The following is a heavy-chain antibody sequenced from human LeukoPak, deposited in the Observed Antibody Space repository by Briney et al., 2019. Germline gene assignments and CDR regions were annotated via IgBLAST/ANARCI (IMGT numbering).Heavy chain of an antibody. CDR3: ARVGSYYYFDY. Sequence: PSETLSLTCTVSGYSISSGYYWGWIRQPPGKGLEWIGSIFHSGSTYYNPSLKSRVTISVDTSKNQFSLKLSSVTAADTAVYYCARVGSYYYFDYWGQGTLVTVSS. D-gene: IGHD1-26*01. V-gene: IGHV4-38-2*02. CDR1: GYSISSGYY. J-gene: IGHJ4*02. CDR2: IFHSGST.